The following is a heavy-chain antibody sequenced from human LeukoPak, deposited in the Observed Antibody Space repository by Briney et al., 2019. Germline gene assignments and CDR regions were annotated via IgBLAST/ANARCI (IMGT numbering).Heavy chain of an antibody. CDR2: ISGSGGST. Sequence: GGSLRLSCAASGFTFSSYAMSWVRQAPGKGLEWVSAISGSGGSTYYADSVKGRFTISRDNSKNTLYLQKNSLRAEDTAVYYCAKVWDSSGWTWIDYWGQGTLVTVSS. V-gene: IGHV3-23*01. CDR1: GFTFSSYA. J-gene: IGHJ4*02. D-gene: IGHD6-19*01. CDR3: AKVWDSSGWTWIDY.